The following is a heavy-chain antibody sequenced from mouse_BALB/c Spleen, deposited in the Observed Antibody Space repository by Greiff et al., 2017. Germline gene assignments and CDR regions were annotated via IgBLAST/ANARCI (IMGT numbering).Heavy chain of an antibody. CDR3: AREGDGNPFDY. CDR2: ISSGGSYT. V-gene: IGHV5-9-4*01. CDR1: GFTFSSYA. J-gene: IGHJ2*01. Sequence: EVKLEESGGGLVKPGGSLKLSCAASGFTFSSYAMSWVRQSPEKRLEWVAEISSGGSYTYYPDTVTGRFTISRDNAKNTLYLEMSSLRSEDTAMYYCAREGDGNPFDYWGQGTTLTVSS. D-gene: IGHD2-1*01.